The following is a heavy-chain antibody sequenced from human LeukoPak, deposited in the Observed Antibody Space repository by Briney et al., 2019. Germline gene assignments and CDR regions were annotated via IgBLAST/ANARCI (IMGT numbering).Heavy chain of an antibody. Sequence: GESLKISCKGSGYSFTSYWIGWVRQMSGKGLEWMGIIYPGDSDTRYSPSFQGQVTISADKSISTAYLQWSSLKASDTAMYYCATLGYCSSTSCYDFDYWGQGTLVTVSS. V-gene: IGHV5-51*01. CDR1: GYSFTSYW. CDR2: IYPGDSDT. D-gene: IGHD2-2*01. J-gene: IGHJ4*02. CDR3: ATLGYCSSTSCYDFDY.